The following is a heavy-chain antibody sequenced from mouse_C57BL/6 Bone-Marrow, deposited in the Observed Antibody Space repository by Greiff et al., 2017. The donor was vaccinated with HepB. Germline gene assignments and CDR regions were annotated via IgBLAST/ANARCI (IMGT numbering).Heavy chain of an antibody. CDR3: TRSFITTVVATYWYFDV. CDR2: IRNKANNHAT. J-gene: IGHJ1*03. V-gene: IGHV6-6*01. CDR1: GFTFSDAW. Sequence: EVQLVESGGGLVQPGGSMKLSCAASGFTFSDAWMDWVRQSPEKGLEWVAEIRNKANNHATYYAESVKGRFTISRDDSKSSVYLQMNSLRAEDTGIYYCTRSFITTVVATYWYFDVWGTGTTVTVSS. D-gene: IGHD1-1*01.